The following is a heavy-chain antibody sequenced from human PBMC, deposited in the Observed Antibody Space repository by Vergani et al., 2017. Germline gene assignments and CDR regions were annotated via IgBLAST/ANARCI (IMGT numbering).Heavy chain of an antibody. J-gene: IGHJ4*02. CDR2: ISSSSSTI. V-gene: IGHV3-48*01. CDR3: ARNRGSGRLPVDY. D-gene: IGHD6-19*01. CDR1: GFTFSSYS. Sequence: EVRLLESGGGLVQPGGSLRLSCAASGFTFSSYSMNWVRQAPGKGLEWVSYISSSSSTIYYADSVKGRFTISRDNAKNSLYLQMNSLRAEDTAVYYCARNRGSGRLPVDYWGQGTLVTVSS.